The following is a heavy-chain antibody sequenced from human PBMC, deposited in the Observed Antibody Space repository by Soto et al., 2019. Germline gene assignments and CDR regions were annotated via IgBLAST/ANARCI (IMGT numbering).Heavy chain of an antibody. CDR2: IYYSGTT. D-gene: IGHD6-13*01. Sequence: SEPLSLTCSVSGVSISSNSYYWGWIRQSPGKGLEWIGSIYYSGTTYYNPSLKSRLTISVDTSKNQFSLRLSSVTAADAAVYYCARQTRRIAAPGNFDYWGQGTLVTVSS. CDR1: GVSISSNSYY. V-gene: IGHV4-39*01. CDR3: ARQTRRIAAPGNFDY. J-gene: IGHJ4*02.